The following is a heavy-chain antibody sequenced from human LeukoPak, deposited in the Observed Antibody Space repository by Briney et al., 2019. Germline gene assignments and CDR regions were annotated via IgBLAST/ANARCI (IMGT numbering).Heavy chain of an antibody. CDR3: ARVNYYDSSGPWDY. CDR2: IYYDGST. J-gene: IGHJ4*02. CDR1: GGFISSRSYY. V-gene: IGHV4-39*01. Sequence: PSETLSLTCTVSGGFISSRSYYWGWIRQPPGKGLEWIASIYYDGSTYYNPSLKSRVTISVDTSRNQFSLKVNSMTAADTAVFYCARVNYYDSSGPWDYWGQGTLVTVSS. D-gene: IGHD3-22*01.